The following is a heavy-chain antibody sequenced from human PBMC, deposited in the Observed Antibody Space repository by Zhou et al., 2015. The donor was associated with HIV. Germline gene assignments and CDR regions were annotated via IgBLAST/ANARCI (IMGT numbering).Heavy chain of an antibody. J-gene: IGHJ3*02. CDR2: MNPNSGNT. D-gene: IGHD2-2*01. CDR3: ARSYCSSTTCYVKGAFDI. Sequence: QVQLVQSGAEVKKPGASVKVSCKASGYTFSSYDINWVRQATGQGLEWMGWMNPNSGNTGYAQKFQGRVTMTRNTSISTAYMELSSLRSEDTAVYYCARSYCSSTTCYVKGAFDIWGQGTMVTVSS. CDR1: GYTFSSYD. V-gene: IGHV1-8*01.